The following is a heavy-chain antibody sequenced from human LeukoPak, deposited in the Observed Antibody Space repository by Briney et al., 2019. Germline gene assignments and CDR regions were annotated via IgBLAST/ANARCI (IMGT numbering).Heavy chain of an antibody. Sequence: PSETLSLTCTVSGGAISSYYWSWIRQPPGKGLEWIGYIYYSGSTNYNPSLKSRVTISVDTSKNQFSLKLSSVTAADTAVYYCARRRDGYEALDYWSQGTLVTVSS. V-gene: IGHV4-59*01. D-gene: IGHD5-24*01. J-gene: IGHJ4*02. CDR2: IYYSGST. CDR3: ARRRDGYEALDY. CDR1: GGAISSYY.